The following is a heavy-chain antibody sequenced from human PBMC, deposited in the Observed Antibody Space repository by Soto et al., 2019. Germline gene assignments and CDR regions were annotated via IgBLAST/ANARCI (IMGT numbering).Heavy chain of an antibody. V-gene: IGHV1-69*01. CDR1: GGTFSSYA. J-gene: IGHJ6*02. CDR2: IIPIFGTA. Sequence: QVPLVQSGAEVKKPGSSVKVSCKASGGTFSSYAISWVRQAPGQGLEWMGGIIPIFGTANYAQKFQGRVTITADESTSTAYMELSRLRSEDTAVYYCARSIAVAGPEDYYGMDVWGQGTTVTVSS. D-gene: IGHD6-19*01. CDR3: ARSIAVAGPEDYYGMDV.